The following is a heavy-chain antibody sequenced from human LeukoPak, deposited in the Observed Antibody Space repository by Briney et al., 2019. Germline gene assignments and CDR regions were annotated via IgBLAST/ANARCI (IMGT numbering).Heavy chain of an antibody. J-gene: IGHJ4*02. D-gene: IGHD1-1*01. Sequence: ASVKVSCTASGGTFSSYAISWVRQAPGQGLEWMGGIIPIFGTANYAQKFQGRVTITADKSTSTAYMELSSLRSEDTAVYYCARGGLSTALDYWGQGTLVTVSS. CDR2: IIPIFGTA. CDR3: ARGGLSTALDY. CDR1: GGTFSSYA. V-gene: IGHV1-69*06.